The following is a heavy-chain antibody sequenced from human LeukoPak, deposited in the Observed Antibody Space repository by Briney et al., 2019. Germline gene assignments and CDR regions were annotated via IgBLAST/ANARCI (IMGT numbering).Heavy chain of an antibody. J-gene: IGHJ5*02. CDR1: GLTFSSYW. V-gene: IGHV3-74*01. CDR2: IKSAGSST. CDR3: AGSSGPNWFDP. Sequence: GGSLRLSCAASGLTFSSYWMHWVRQAPGKGLVWVSRIKSAGSSTAYADSVKGRFTISRDNAKNTLYLQMNSLTAEDTAVYYCAGSSGPNWFDPWVQGTLVTVSS. D-gene: IGHD3-22*01.